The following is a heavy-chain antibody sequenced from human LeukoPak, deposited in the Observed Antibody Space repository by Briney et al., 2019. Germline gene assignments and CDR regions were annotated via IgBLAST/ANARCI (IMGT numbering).Heavy chain of an antibody. D-gene: IGHD2-8*01. CDR1: GFTFSSYD. CDR3: ARGYYHGAFDL. J-gene: IGHJ3*01. V-gene: IGHV3-13*01. CDR2: IGTAGDT. Sequence: GGSLRLSCAAAGFTFSSYDMHWVRQATGKGLEWVSAIGTAGDTYYPGSVKGRFTISRENAKNSLYLQMNSLRAGDTAVYYCARGYYHGAFDLWGQGTMVTVSS.